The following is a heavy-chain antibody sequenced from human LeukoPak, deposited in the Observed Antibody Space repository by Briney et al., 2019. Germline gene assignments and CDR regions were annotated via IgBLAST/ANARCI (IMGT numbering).Heavy chain of an antibody. J-gene: IGHJ4*02. Sequence: GGSLRLSRAASGFTFSSYGMHWVRQAPGKGLEWVAVISYDGSNKYYADSVKGRFTISRDNSKNTLYLQMNSLRAEDTAVYYCAKDPLRYCSSTSCHSFDYWGQGTLVTVSS. D-gene: IGHD2-2*01. CDR2: ISYDGSNK. CDR1: GFTFSSYG. CDR3: AKDPLRYCSSTSCHSFDY. V-gene: IGHV3-30*18.